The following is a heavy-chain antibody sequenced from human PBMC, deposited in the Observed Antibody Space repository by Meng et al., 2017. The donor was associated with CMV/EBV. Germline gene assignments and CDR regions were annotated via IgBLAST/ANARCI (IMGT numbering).Heavy chain of an antibody. CDR3: VRSSGWSLFDY. Sequence: QVQLVQSGAEVKKPGASVKVSCKASGYTFTSYGISWVRQAPGQGLEWMGWVNSNNDATNYARKFQGRVSMTRDTSISTAHMELSRLMSDDTAVYYCVRSSGWSLFDYWGQGTLVTVFS. CDR2: VNSNNDAT. J-gene: IGHJ4*02. D-gene: IGHD6-19*01. CDR1: GYTFTSYG. V-gene: IGHV1-18*01.